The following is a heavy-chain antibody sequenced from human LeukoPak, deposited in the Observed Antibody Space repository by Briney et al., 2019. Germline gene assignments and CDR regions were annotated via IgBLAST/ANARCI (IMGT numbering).Heavy chain of an antibody. V-gene: IGHV1-18*01. CDR3: ASYRNGAFDI. D-gene: IGHD1-14*01. Sequence: GASVKVSCKTSGFTFTTYAISWVRQAPRLGLECMGLIGAYNGDTNYAQNLQDRVTITSDTSTSTAVFVQMNRRTHDTAVYVCASYRNGAFDIWGQGTTITVSS. CDR1: GFTFTTYA. CDR2: IGAYNGDT. J-gene: IGHJ3*02.